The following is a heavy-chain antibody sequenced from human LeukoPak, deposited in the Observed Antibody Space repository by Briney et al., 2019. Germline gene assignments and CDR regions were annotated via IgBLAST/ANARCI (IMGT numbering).Heavy chain of an antibody. CDR1: GFTFDDYG. CDR2: INWNGGST. J-gene: IGHJ4*02. Sequence: GGSLRLSCAASGFTFDDYGMSWVRQAPGEGLEWVSGINWNGGSTGYADSVKGRFTISRDNAKNSLYLQMNSLRAEDTALYYCARGYADTGFWSGYKGGLDYWGQGTLVTVSS. V-gene: IGHV3-20*04. CDR3: ARGYADTGFWSGYKGGLDY. D-gene: IGHD3-3*01.